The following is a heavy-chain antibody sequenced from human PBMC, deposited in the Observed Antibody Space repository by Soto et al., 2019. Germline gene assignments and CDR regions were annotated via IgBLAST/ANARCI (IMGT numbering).Heavy chain of an antibody. J-gene: IGHJ5*02. D-gene: IGHD4-17*01. Sequence: QVQLVESGGGVVQPGRSRRLSCAASGFTFSSYGMHWVRQAPGKGLEWVAVIWYDGSNKYYADSVKGRFTISRDNSKNTLYLQMNSLRAEDTAVYYCVRDTVNKGNWFDPWGQGTLVTVSS. V-gene: IGHV3-33*01. CDR2: IWYDGSNK. CDR1: GFTFSSYG. CDR3: VRDTVNKGNWFDP.